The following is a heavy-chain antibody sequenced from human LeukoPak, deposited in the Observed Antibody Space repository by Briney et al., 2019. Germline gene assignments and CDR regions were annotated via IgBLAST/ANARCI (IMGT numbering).Heavy chain of an antibody. J-gene: IGHJ3*02. CDR3: ARDTVGATSPGAFDI. CDR1: GGSISSYY. D-gene: IGHD1-26*01. V-gene: IGHV4-59*12. CDR2: IYYSGNT. Sequence: PSETLSLTCTVSGGSISSYYWSWIRQPPGKGLEWIGNIYYSGNTYYNPSLKSRITISVDTSKNQVSLKLTSVTAADTAVYYCARDTVGATSPGAFDIWGQGTMVTVSS.